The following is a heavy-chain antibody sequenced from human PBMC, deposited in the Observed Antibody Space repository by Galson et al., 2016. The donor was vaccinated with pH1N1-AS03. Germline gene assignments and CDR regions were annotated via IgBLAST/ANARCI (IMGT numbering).Heavy chain of an antibody. CDR1: GYTFTRHH. V-gene: IGHV1-46*01. D-gene: IGHD6-19*01. CDR3: ARDSGGCAVDF. J-gene: IGHJ3*01. Sequence: SVKVSCKASGYTFTRHHMHWVRQAPGQGLEWMGIIYPTGDGKNYAQKFQGRVTMTRDTSTSTFYMELSSLISDDTAVYFCARDSGGCAVDFWGQGTEVTVSS. CDR2: IYPTGDGK.